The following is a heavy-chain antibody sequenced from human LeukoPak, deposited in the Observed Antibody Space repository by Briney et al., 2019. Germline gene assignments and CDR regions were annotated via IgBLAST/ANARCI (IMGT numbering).Heavy chain of an antibody. J-gene: IGHJ4*02. CDR3: ARGGRGSYFYYFDY. CDR1: GYTFTNDY. V-gene: IGHV1-46*01. Sequence: GASVKASCKASGYTFTNDYFPWVRQAPGQGLEWMGIINPSGGNTNYAQKFQGRVTMTRDTSTSTVYMELSSLRSEDTAVYYCARGGRGSYFYYFDYWGQGTLVTVSS. D-gene: IGHD1-26*01. CDR2: INPSGGNT.